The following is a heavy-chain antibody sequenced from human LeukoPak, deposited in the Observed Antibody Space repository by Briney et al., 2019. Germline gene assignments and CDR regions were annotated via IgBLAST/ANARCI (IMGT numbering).Heavy chain of an antibody. Sequence: GGSLRLSCAASGFTFSSYAMHWVRQAPGKGLEWVAVISYDGSNKYYADSVKGRFTISRDNSKNTLYLQMNSLRAEDTAVYYCAKDYCNSTSCYTTPLDGIDVWGQGTTVTVSS. CDR1: GFTFSSYA. CDR3: AKDYCNSTSCYTTPLDGIDV. D-gene: IGHD2-2*02. CDR2: ISYDGSNK. J-gene: IGHJ6*02. V-gene: IGHV3-30*04.